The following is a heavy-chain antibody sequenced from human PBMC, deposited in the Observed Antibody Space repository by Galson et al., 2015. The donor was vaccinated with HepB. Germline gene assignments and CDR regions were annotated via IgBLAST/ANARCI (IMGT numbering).Heavy chain of an antibody. D-gene: IGHD6-13*01. Sequence: PALVKPTQTLTLTCTFSGFSLRVSGMGVGWIRQPPGKALEWLAFINWNDDKRYNPSLKNRLTIIKDTFKNQVVLRMTNMDPADTAVYYCLRLGDLSGYSSSWGQGTLVTVSS. CDR3: LRLGDLSGYSSS. CDR1: GFSLRVSGMG. V-gene: IGHV2-5*01. J-gene: IGHJ4*02. CDR2: INWNDDK.